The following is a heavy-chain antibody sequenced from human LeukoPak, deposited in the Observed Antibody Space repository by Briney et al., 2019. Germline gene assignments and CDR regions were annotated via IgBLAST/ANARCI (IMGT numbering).Heavy chain of an antibody. CDR1: GFTFDDYA. CDR2: ISWDGGST. Sequence: PGGSLRLSCAASGFTFDDYAMHWVRQAPGKGLEWVSLISWDGGSTYYADSVKGRFTISRDNSKNSLYLQMNSLRAEDTALYYCAHLGAAAMGAGVAFDIWGQGTMVTVSS. D-gene: IGHD6-13*01. V-gene: IGHV3-43D*03. J-gene: IGHJ3*02. CDR3: AHLGAAAMGAGVAFDI.